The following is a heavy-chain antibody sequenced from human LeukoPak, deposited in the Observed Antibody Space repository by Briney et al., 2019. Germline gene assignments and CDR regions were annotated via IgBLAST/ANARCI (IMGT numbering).Heavy chain of an antibody. D-gene: IGHD3-10*01. CDR2: IYYSGST. CDR1: GGSISSGDYY. J-gene: IGHJ3*02. V-gene: IGHV4-30-4*01. CDR3: AREARLISMVRGVQVRDAFDI. Sequence: PSETLSLTCTVSGGSISSGDYYWSWIRQPPGKGLEWIGYIYYSGSTYYNPSLKSRVTISLDTSKNQFSLKLSSVNAADTAVYYCAREARLISMVRGVQVRDAFDIWGQGTMVTVSS.